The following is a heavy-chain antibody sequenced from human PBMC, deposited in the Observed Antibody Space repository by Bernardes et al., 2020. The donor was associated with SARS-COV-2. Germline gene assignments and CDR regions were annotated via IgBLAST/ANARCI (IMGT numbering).Heavy chain of an antibody. CDR1: GYTFSSSG. D-gene: IGHD6-6*01. CDR3: ARSQYSSSSLGY. Sequence: ASVKVSCKASGYTFSSSGITWVRQAPGQGLEWMGWINPNSGGTNYAQKFQGWVTMTRDTSISTAYMELSRLRSDDTAVYYCARSQYSSSSLGYWGQGTLVTVSS. CDR2: INPNSGGT. V-gene: IGHV1-2*04. J-gene: IGHJ4*02.